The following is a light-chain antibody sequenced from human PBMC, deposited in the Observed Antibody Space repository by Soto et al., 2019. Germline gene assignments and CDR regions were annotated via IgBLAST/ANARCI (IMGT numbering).Light chain of an antibody. CDR1: QSISTW. CDR3: QQYGRYRT. CDR2: KAS. V-gene: IGKV1-5*03. Sequence: DIQMTQSPSTLSASVGDRVTITCRASQSISTWLAWYQHKPGKAPNLLIYKASSLERGVPSRFSGSGSGTVFTLTISRLQPDDVATYYCQQYGRYRTFGQGTKVEIK. J-gene: IGKJ1*01.